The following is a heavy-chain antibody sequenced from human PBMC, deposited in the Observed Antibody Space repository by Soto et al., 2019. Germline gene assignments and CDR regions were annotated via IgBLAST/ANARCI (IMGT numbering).Heavy chain of an antibody. J-gene: IGHJ6*02. V-gene: IGHV3-30*19. CDR3: ARTARGCMDV. CDR1: GFTFSSYG. Sequence: QVQLVESGGGVVQPGRSLRLSCAASGFTFSSYGMHWVRQAPVKGLEWVAAISYDGSNKYYADSVKGRFTNSRDNSKNTLYMQRNSERAEDSAAYDGARTARGCMDVWGHGTMVSVSS. CDR2: ISYDGSNK.